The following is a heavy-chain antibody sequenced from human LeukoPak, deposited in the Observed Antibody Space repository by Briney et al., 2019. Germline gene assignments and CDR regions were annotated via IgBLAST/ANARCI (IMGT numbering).Heavy chain of an antibody. CDR2: IKRDGTET. D-gene: IGHD6-13*01. J-gene: IGHJ4*02. CDR3: ARGSSSWYFFDY. V-gene: IGHV3-7*01. CDR1: ELTLSNYC. Sequence: GGSLRLSCAASELTLSNYCMTWVRQGPGKGLEWVATIKRDGTETYYVDSVRGRFTISRDNAENSVYLQMNSLRAEDTAVYYCARGSSSWYFFDYWGQGTLVTVSS.